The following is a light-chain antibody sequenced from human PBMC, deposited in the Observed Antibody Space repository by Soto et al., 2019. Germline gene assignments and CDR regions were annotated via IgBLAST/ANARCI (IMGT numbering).Light chain of an antibody. Sequence: DTQMTQSPSSLSASVGDRVTITCQASQGIAKYLHWYQQKPGKAPKLLIYHASNLQTGVPSRFSGSGSGTDFTFTISSLQPGDIATYYCQQSDNLPLTFGGGTKVEI. J-gene: IGKJ4*01. CDR1: QGIAKY. CDR2: HAS. CDR3: QQSDNLPLT. V-gene: IGKV1-33*01.